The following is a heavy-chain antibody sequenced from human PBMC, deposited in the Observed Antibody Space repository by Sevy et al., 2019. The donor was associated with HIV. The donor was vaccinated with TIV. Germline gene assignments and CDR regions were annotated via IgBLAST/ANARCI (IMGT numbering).Heavy chain of an antibody. CDR1: GFIFSSNA. D-gene: IGHD6-13*01. J-gene: IGHJ4*02. V-gene: IGHV3-30*04. CDR2: ISYDGSNK. CDR3: ARVPGAVIAAGPYHFDY. Sequence: GGSLRLSCAASGFIFSSNAMRWVRQAPGKGLEWVSVISYDGSNKEYADSVKGRFTISRDNAKNTLYLQMNSPRPEDTAVYYCARVPGAVIAAGPYHFDYWGQGTLVTVSS.